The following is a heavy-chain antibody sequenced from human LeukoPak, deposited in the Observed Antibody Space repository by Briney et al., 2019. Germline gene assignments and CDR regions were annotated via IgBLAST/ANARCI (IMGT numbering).Heavy chain of an antibody. V-gene: IGHV1-18*01. CDR2: ISAYEGNT. CDR1: GYNFEILG. D-gene: IGHD5-24*01. J-gene: IGHJ2*01. CDR3: ARALGGYTGDRATRFDL. Sequence: ASVKVSCKASGYNFEILGISWVRQAPGQGLEWMGWISAYEGNTNYAQKFEDRVTMTTDTSTNTAYMDLRNLTSDDTAVYYCARALGGYTGDRATRFDLWGRGTLVTVSS.